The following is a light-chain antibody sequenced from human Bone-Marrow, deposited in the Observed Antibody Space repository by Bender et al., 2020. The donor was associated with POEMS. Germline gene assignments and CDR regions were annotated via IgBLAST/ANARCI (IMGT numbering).Light chain of an antibody. CDR1: ILGDQY. J-gene: IGLJ1*01. CDR2: EDN. Sequence: SYELTQPPSVSVSPGQTASITCSGDILGDQYASWYQQRPGQSPVVVIFEDNRRPSGIPERFSGSNSGSTASLTISGLRAEDEADYYCCSYAGSSTPFVFGGGTKVTVL. CDR3: CSYAGSSTPFV. V-gene: IGLV3-1*01.